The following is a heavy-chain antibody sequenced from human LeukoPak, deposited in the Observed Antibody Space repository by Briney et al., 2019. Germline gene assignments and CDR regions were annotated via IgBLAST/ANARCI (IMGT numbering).Heavy chain of an antibody. V-gene: IGHV1-18*04. Sequence: ASVKVSCKASGYTFTGYYMHWVRQAPGQGLEWMGWISAYNGDTNYAQKLQGRVTMTTDTSTSTAYMELRSLRSDDTAVYYCARLTYDTSVYYHYYFYMDVWGKGTTVTISS. CDR1: GYTFTGYY. J-gene: IGHJ6*03. D-gene: IGHD3-22*01. CDR2: ISAYNGDT. CDR3: ARLTYDTSVYYHYYFYMDV.